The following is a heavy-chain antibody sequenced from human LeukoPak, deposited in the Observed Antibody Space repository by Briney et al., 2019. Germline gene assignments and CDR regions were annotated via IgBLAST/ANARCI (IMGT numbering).Heavy chain of an antibody. J-gene: IGHJ4*02. CDR3: ARDPTYDSGSPLGY. CDR2: INYDGSEK. V-gene: IGHV3-7*01. D-gene: IGHD3-10*01. Sequence: HPGGSLRLSCAASGFPFSRYWMTWVRQAPGKGLEWVANINYDGSEKFYVGSVRGRFTISRDNTNNSLHLQRNSLRAEDTAIYYCARDPTYDSGSPLGYGGQGTLVAVSS. CDR1: GFPFSRYW.